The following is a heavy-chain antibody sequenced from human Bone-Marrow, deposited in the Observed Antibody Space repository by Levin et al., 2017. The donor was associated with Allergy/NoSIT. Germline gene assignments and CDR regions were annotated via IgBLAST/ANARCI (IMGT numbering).Heavy chain of an antibody. CDR2: IIPIFGTA. J-gene: IGHJ1*01. CDR1: GGTFSSYA. D-gene: IGHD6-19*01. CDR3: ARGPPRSSGWDDYFQH. Sequence: SVKVSCKASGGTFSSYAISWVRQAPGQGLEWMGGIIPIFGTANYAQKFQGRVTITADESTSTAYMELSSLRSEDTAVYYCARGPPRSSGWDDYFQHWGQGTLVTVSS. V-gene: IGHV1-69*13.